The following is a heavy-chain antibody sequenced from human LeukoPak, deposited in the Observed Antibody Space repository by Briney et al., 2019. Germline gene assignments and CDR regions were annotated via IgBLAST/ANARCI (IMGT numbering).Heavy chain of an antibody. CDR3: AREKDDFWSGYQFGY. CDR1: GYTFTGYY. D-gene: IGHD3-3*01. Sequence: ASVKVSCKASGYTFTGYYMHWVRQAPGQGLEWMGWINPNSGGTNYAQKFQGRVTTTRDTSISTAYMELSRLRSDDTAVYYCAREKDDFWSGYQFGYWGQGTLVTVSS. J-gene: IGHJ4*02. CDR2: INPNSGGT. V-gene: IGHV1-2*02.